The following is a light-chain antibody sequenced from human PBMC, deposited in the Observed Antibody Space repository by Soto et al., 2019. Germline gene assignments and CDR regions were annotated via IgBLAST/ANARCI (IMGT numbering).Light chain of an antibody. CDR3: QEYDNWPWK. CDR2: GAS. J-gene: IGKJ1*01. Sequence: EIVMTQSPSTLSVSPVGRATLSCMASQSISDTLAWYQQKPGQAPRLLIYGASRRATGFPARFSGSGSGTDFTLTISSLQSEDFAVYYCQEYDNWPWKFGKGTKVDIK. CDR1: QSISDT. V-gene: IGKV3-15*01.